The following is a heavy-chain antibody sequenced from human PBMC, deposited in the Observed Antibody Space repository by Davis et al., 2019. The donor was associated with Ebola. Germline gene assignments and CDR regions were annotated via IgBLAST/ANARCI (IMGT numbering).Heavy chain of an antibody. V-gene: IGHV3-7*01. Sequence: GGSLRLSCAASGFTFSDYWMSWVRQAPGKGLEWVANIKQDGSEKYYVDSVKGRFTISRDNAKNSLYLQMNSLRAEDTAVYYCARGYLHLGSEAWGQGTLVTVSS. CDR3: ARGYLHLGSEA. CDR2: IKQDGSEK. CDR1: GFTFSDYW. J-gene: IGHJ5*02. D-gene: IGHD3-3*02.